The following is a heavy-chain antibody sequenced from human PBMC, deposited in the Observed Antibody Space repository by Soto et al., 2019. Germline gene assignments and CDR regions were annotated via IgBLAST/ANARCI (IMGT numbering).Heavy chain of an antibody. CDR2: IYPGDSDT. V-gene: IGHV5-51*01. D-gene: IGHD3-9*01. J-gene: IGHJ3*02. CDR3: ARHLDYDILTGSPGDAFDI. CDR1: GYSFTSYW. Sequence: GESLKISCKGSGYSFTSYWIGWVRQMAGKALEWMGIIYPGDSDTRYSPSFQGQVTISADKSISTAYLQWSSLKASDTAMYYCARHLDYDILTGSPGDAFDIWGQGTMVTVSS.